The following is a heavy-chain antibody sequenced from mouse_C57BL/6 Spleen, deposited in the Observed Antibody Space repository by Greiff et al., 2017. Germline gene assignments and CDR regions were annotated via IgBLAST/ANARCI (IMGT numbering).Heavy chain of an antibody. CDR1: GFTFSSYA. V-gene: IGHV5-4*01. D-gene: IGHD2-1*01. Sequence: EVKVEESGGGLVKPGGSLKLSCAASGFTFSSYAMSWVRQTPEKRLEWVATISDGGSYTYYPANVKGRFTIASDNAKNNLYLQMSHLKSEDTAMYYCARDRALYSSYAMDYWGQGTSVTVSS. CDR3: ARDRALYSSYAMDY. CDR2: ISDGGSYT. J-gene: IGHJ4*01.